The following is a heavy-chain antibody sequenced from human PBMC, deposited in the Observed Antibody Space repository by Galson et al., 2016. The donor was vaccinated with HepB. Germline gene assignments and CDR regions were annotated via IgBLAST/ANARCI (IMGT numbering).Heavy chain of an antibody. V-gene: IGHV3-33*05. CDR1: RFILTDYG. D-gene: IGHD1-14*01. Sequence: SLRLSCAVSRFILTDYGMHWVRQAPDKGLEYVATLSHDENFIYYSDSVKGRFTVSRDISRNILYLQMNSLRPEDTAVYYCARDMNLSLDYWGQGNLVTVSS. J-gene: IGHJ4*02. CDR2: LSHDENFI. CDR3: ARDMNLSLDY.